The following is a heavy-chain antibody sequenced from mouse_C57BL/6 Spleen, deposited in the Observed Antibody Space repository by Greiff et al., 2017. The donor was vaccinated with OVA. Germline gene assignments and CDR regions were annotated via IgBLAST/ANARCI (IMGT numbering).Heavy chain of an antibody. CDR1: GYSITSGYY. D-gene: IGHD4-1*01. V-gene: IGHV3-6*01. J-gene: IGHJ3*01. CDR3: ASELGRG. CDR2: ISYDGSN. Sequence: EVKLVESGPGLVKPSQSLSLTCSVTGYSITSGYYWNWIRQFPGNKLEWMGYISYDGSNNYNPSLKNRISITRDTSKNQFFLKLNSVTTEDTATYYCASELGRGWGQGTLVTVSA.